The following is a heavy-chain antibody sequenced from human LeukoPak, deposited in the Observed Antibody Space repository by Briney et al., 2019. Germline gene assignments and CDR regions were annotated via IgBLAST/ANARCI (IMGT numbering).Heavy chain of an antibody. CDR2: ISWNSGSI. J-gene: IGHJ4*02. V-gene: IGHV3-9*01. Sequence: GGSLRLSCAASGFTFSSYAMSWVRQAPGKGLEWASGISWNSGSIGYADSVKGRFTISRDNAKNSLYPQMNSLRAEDTALYYCAATKETNYYDSSGYYSPFDYWGQGTLVTVSS. CDR1: GFTFSSYA. CDR3: AATKETNYYDSSGYYSPFDY. D-gene: IGHD3-22*01.